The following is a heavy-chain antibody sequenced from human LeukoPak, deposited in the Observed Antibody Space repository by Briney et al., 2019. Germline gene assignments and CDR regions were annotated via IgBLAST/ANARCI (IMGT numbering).Heavy chain of an antibody. CDR2: INPNSGGT. Sequence: ASVNVSCKASGYTFTGYYMHWVRQAPGQGLEWMGWINPNSGGTNYAQKFQGRVTMTRDTSISTAYMELSRLRSDDTAVYYCARGRRGYCSSTSCYFYWGQGTLVTVSS. V-gene: IGHV1-2*02. CDR1: GYTFTGYY. D-gene: IGHD2-2*01. CDR3: ARGRRGYCSSTSCYFY. J-gene: IGHJ4*02.